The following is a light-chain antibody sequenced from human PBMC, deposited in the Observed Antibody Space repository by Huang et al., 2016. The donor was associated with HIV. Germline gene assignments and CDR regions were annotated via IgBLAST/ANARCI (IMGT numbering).Light chain of an antibody. V-gene: IGKV1-39*01. CDR1: QDIGTY. CDR3: HQSYTFSS. Sequence: DIQMTQSPSFLSASVGDSVTITCRTSQDIGTYLKWDQQRPGKAPNLLIHGSSTLQRGVPSRFSGGGSGTEFTLTINGLHAEDFAIYYCHQSYTFSSFGRGTRLDIK. J-gene: IGKJ5*01. CDR2: GSS.